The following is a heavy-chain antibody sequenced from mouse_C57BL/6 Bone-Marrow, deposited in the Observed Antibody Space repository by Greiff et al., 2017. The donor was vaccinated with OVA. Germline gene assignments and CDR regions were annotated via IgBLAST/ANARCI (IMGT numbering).Heavy chain of an antibody. CDR1: GYTFTSYW. CDR3: TRRWYYGSSYGWYFDV. CDR2: IYPGNSDT. Sequence: EVQLQQSGTVLARPGASVKMSCKTSGYTFTSYWMHWVKQRPGQGLEWIGAIYPGNSDTSYNQKFKGKAKLTADTSASTAYMELSSLTNEDSAVYYCTRRWYYGSSYGWYFDVWGTGTTVTVTS. D-gene: IGHD1-1*01. V-gene: IGHV1-5*01. J-gene: IGHJ1*03.